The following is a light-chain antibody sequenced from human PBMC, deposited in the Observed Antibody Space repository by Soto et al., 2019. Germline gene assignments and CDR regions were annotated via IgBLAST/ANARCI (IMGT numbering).Light chain of an antibody. Sequence: AIQMTQSPSSLSASVGDRVTITCRASQAIKNDLVWYQQRPGKAPKLLIYRSSNLQSGVPSRFNGSGSGTDFTLTISSLQPEDFATYYCLKDYNYPYTFGQGTKLEI. V-gene: IGKV1-6*01. CDR1: QAIKND. CDR3: LKDYNYPYT. CDR2: RSS. J-gene: IGKJ2*01.